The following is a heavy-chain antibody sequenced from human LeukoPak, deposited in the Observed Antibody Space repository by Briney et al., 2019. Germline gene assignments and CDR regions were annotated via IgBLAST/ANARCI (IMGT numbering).Heavy chain of an antibody. CDR3: AKSVRIVVVPAATPPLDY. V-gene: IGHV3-23*01. CDR2: ISGSGGST. CDR1: GFTFSSYA. J-gene: IGHJ4*02. D-gene: IGHD2-2*01. Sequence: GGSLRLSCAASGFTFSSYAMSWVRQSPGKGLEWVSAISGSGGSTYYADSVKGRFTISRDNSKNTLYLQMNSLRAEDTAVYYCAKSVRIVVVPAATPPLDYWGQGTLVTVSS.